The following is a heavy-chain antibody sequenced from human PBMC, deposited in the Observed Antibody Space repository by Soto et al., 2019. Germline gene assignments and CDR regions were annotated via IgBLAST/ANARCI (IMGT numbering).Heavy chain of an antibody. CDR2: ISWNSGSI. Sequence: VQLVESGGGLVQPGRSLRLSCAASGFTFDDYAMHWVRQAPGKGLEWVSGISWNSGSIGYADSVKGRFTISRDNAKNSLYLQMNSLRAEDTALYYCAKDIEYQLLYYFDYWGQGTLVTVSS. CDR1: GFTFDDYA. V-gene: IGHV3-9*01. J-gene: IGHJ4*02. D-gene: IGHD2-2*01. CDR3: AKDIEYQLLYYFDY.